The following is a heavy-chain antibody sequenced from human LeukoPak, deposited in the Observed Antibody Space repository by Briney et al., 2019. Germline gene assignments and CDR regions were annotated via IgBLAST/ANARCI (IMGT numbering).Heavy chain of an antibody. V-gene: IGHV3-30-3*01. CDR3: AELLRL. CDR2: ISHDGSNK. J-gene: IGHJ4*02. CDR1: GFTFSSYP. D-gene: IGHD1-7*01. Sequence: GGSLRLSCAASGFTFSSYPMHWVRQAPGLGLQWVAVISHDGSNKYYEDSVKGRFTISRDNSKNMLYLQMHNLRVEDSGLYYCAELLRLWGQGTLVAVSS.